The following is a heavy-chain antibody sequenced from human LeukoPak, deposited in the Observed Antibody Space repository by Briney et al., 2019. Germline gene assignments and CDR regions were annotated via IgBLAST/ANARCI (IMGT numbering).Heavy chain of an antibody. CDR1: GFTFSSYS. D-gene: IGHD3-16*01. CDR3: AKDNRVIGGPVPPGV. Sequence: GGSLRLSCAASGFTFSSYSMNWVRQAPGKGLEWVSSISSSSSYIYYADSVKGRFTISRDNAKNSLYLQMNSLRAEDTAVYYCAKDNRVIGGPVPPGVRGKGTTVTVSS. J-gene: IGHJ6*04. CDR2: ISSSSSYI. V-gene: IGHV3-21*04.